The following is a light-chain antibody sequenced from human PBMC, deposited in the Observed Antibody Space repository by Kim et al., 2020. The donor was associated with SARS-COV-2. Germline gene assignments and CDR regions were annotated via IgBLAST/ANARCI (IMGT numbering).Light chain of an antibody. J-gene: IGKJ1*01. Sequence: ATTGDRVTITCRANQAIRNELGWYQQKPGKAPKVLIYAASTLQSGVSSRFSRGGSGTDFTLTISSLQPEDFATYYCLQDSRYPRTFGQGTKVDIK. CDR3: LQDSRYPRT. CDR1: QAIRNE. V-gene: IGKV1-6*01. CDR2: AAS.